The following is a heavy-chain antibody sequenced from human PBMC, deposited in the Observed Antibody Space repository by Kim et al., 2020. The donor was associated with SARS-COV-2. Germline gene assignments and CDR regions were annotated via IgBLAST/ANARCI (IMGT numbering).Heavy chain of an antibody. Sequence: GGSLRLSCVASGFTFSSRAMSWVRQAPGKGPEWVASVNNGGNAYYADSVRGRFTVSRAITKDTLYLQMNSLRAEDSALYYCSKDHPSSGWPTFDSWGQGT. J-gene: IGHJ4*02. CDR2: VNNGGNA. V-gene: IGHV3-23*01. CDR1: GFTFSSRA. CDR3: SKDHPSSGWPTFDS. D-gene: IGHD6-19*01.